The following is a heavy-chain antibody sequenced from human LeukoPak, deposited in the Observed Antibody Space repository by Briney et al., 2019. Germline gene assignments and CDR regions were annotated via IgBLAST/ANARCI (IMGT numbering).Heavy chain of an antibody. V-gene: IGHV1-18*01. Sequence: GASVKVSCKASGYTFTTYGFTWVRQAPGQGLEWMGWISVYNDNANYAQKFQGRVTLTTDTSRSTAYMELRSLTSDDTAVYYCARGDSGDCWGQGTLVTVSS. CDR1: GYTFTTYG. CDR3: ARGDSGDC. D-gene: IGHD2-21*02. CDR2: ISVYNDNA. J-gene: IGHJ4*02.